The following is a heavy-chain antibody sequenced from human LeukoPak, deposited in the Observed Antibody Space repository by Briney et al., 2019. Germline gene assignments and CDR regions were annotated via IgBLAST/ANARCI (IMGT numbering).Heavy chain of an antibody. J-gene: IGHJ6*03. Sequence: ASVKVSCKASGYTFTSYDINWVRQATGQGLEWMGWMNPNSGNTGYAQKFQGRVNMTRNTSISTAYMELSSLRSEDTAVYYCARISDYYYMDVWGKGTTVTISS. CDR3: ARISDYYYMDV. CDR2: MNPNSGNT. CDR1: GYTFTSYD. V-gene: IGHV1-8*01.